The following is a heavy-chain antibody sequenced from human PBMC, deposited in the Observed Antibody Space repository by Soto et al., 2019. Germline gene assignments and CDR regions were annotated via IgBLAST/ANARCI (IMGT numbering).Heavy chain of an antibody. CDR2: IWYDGSNK. V-gene: IGHV3-33*01. D-gene: IGHD3-22*01. CDR3: ARAGGYDSSGYYHHYFDY. Sequence: GGSLRLSCAASGFTFSSYGMHWVRQAPGKGLEWVAVIWYDGSNKYYADSVKGRFTISRDNSKNTLYLQMNSLRAEDTAVYYCARAGGYDSSGYYHHYFDYWGQGTLVTVSS. CDR1: GFTFSSYG. J-gene: IGHJ4*02.